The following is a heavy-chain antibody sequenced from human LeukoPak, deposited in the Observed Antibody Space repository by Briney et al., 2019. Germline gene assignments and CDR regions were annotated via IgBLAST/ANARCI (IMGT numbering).Heavy chain of an antibody. CDR3: ARETREAGSGDHQTDSFDV. CDR1: RFTFSDYW. Sequence: GGFLRLSCAASRFTFSDYWMHWVRQAPGKGLVWVSRINSDASRPSYADSVKGRFTISRDNAKNILYLQMNSLRVEDTALYYCARETREAGSGDHQTDSFDVWGQGTMVSVSS. CDR2: INSDASRP. J-gene: IGHJ3*01. V-gene: IGHV3-74*01. D-gene: IGHD2-15*01.